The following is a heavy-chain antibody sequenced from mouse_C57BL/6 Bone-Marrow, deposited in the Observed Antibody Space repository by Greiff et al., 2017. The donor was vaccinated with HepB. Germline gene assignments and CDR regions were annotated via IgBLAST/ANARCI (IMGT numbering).Heavy chain of an antibody. Sequence: VQLQQPGAELVRPGTSVKLSCMASGYTFTSYWMHWVKQRPGQGLEWIGVIDPSDSYTNYNQKFKGKATLTVDTSSSTAYMQLSSLTSEDSAVYYCARVSSYFDYWGQGTTLTVAS. D-gene: IGHD1-1*01. J-gene: IGHJ2*01. CDR3: ARVSSYFDY. CDR2: IDPSDSYT. CDR1: GYTFTSYW. V-gene: IGHV1-59*01.